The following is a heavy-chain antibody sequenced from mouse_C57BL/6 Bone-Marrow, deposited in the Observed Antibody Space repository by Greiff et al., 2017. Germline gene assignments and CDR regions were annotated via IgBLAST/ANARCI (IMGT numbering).Heavy chain of an antibody. J-gene: IGHJ2*01. Sequence: VQLQQSGPELVKPGASVKISCKASGYTFTDYYMNWVKQSHGKSLEWIGDINPNNGGTSYNQKFKGKATLTVDKSSSTAYMELRSLTSEDSAVYYCARRWLLAYWGQGTTLTVSS. V-gene: IGHV1-26*01. D-gene: IGHD2-3*01. CDR1: GYTFTDYY. CDR3: ARRWLLAY. CDR2: INPNNGGT.